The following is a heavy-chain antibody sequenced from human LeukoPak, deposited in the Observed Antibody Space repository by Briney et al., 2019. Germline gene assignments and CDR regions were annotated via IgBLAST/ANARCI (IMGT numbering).Heavy chain of an antibody. CDR3: ARGLGTWFVDY. V-gene: IGHV4-38-2*02. Sequence: SETLSLTCTVSGYSITNDNYWVWIRQSPGKGLEWIGSIYHSGTAYYNPSLKSRVTISVDTSKNQFSLKLSSVTAADTAVYYCARGLGTWFVDYWGQGTLVTVSS. CDR2: IYHSGTA. CDR1: GYSITNDNY. J-gene: IGHJ4*02. D-gene: IGHD3-10*01.